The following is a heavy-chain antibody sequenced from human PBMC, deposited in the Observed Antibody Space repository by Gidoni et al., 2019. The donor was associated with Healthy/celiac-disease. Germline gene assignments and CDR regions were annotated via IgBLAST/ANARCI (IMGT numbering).Heavy chain of an antibody. CDR1: GGSFSGYY. J-gene: IGHJ4*02. Sequence: QVQLQQWGAGLLKPSETLSLTCAGQGGSFSGYYWSWIRQPPGKGLEWIGEINHSGSTNYNPSLKSRVTISVDTSKNQFSLKLSSVTAADTAVYYCASLRGARYYEWDYWGQGTLVTVSS. CDR3: ASLRGARYYEWDY. D-gene: IGHD3-22*01. CDR2: INHSGST. V-gene: IGHV4-34*01.